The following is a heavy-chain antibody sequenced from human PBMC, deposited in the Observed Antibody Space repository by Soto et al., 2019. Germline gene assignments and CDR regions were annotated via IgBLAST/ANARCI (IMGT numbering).Heavy chain of an antibody. CDR2: IIPIFGTA. J-gene: IGHJ2*01. D-gene: IGHD5-12*01. Sequence: QVQLVQSGAEVKKPGSSVTVSCKASGGTFSSYTISWVRQAPGQGLEWMGGIIPIFGTANYAQKFQGRVKXPXXXSXXTADMELSSLRSEDTAVYYCARGNHRWLQLWYFDLWGRGTLVTVSS. V-gene: IGHV1-69*05. CDR3: ARGNHRWLQLWYFDL. CDR1: GGTFSSYT.